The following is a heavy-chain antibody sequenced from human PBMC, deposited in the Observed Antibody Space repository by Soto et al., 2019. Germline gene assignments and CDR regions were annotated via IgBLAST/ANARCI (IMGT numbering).Heavy chain of an antibody. J-gene: IGHJ3*02. D-gene: IGHD3-9*01. CDR3: TRAGSDWLLYDAFDI. V-gene: IGHV3-49*03. CDR2: IRSKAYGGTT. Sequence: GGSLRLSCTASGFTFGDYAMSWFRQAPGKGLEWVGFIRSKAYGGTTEYAASVKGRFTISRDDSKSIAYLQMNSLKTEDTAVYYCTRAGSDWLLYDAFDIWGQGTMVTVS. CDR1: GFTFGDYA.